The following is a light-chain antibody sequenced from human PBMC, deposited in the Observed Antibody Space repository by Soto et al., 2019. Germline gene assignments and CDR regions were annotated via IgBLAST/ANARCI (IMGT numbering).Light chain of an antibody. Sequence: QSALTQPASVSGSPGQSITISCTGTSSDVGKYNLVSWYKQHPGKAPKLMIYEATKRPSGVSNRFSGSKSGNTASLTISGLQAEDEADYYCSSHAGRGTVVFGGGTKLTVL. CDR1: SSDVGKYNL. J-gene: IGLJ2*01. CDR2: EAT. CDR3: SSHAGRGTVV. V-gene: IGLV2-23*01.